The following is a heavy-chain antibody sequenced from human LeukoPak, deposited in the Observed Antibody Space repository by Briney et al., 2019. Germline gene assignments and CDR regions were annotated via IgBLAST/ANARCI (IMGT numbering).Heavy chain of an antibody. CDR2: ISGSGGST. D-gene: IGHD3-3*01. J-gene: IGHJ6*02. CDR1: GFTFINYA. CDR3: AKASRHYDFWSTDCYYYGMDV. Sequence: GGSLRLSCAASGFTFINYAMTWVRQAPGKGLEWVSSISGSGGSTYYADFVKGRFTISRDNSRNTLYLQMNSLRAEDTALYYCAKASRHYDFWSTDCYYYGMDVWGQGTTVTVSS. V-gene: IGHV3-23*01.